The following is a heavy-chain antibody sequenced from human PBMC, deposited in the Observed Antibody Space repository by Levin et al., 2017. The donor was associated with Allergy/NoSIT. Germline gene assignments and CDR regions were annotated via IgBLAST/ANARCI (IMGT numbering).Heavy chain of an antibody. CDR1: GGSISSYY. CDR3: ARGLSYYDILGSYFDY. J-gene: IGHJ4*02. CDR2: IYYSGST. V-gene: IGHV4-59*01. Sequence: PSQTLSLTCTVSGGSISSYYWSWIRQPPGKGLEWIGYIYYSGSTNYNPSLKSRVTISVDTSKNQFSLKLSSVTAADTAVYYCARGLSYYDILGSYFDYWGQGTLVTVSS. D-gene: IGHD3-9*01.